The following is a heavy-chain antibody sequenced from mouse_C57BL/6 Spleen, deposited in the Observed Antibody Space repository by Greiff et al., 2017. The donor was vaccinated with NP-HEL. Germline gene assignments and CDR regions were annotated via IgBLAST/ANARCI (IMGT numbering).Heavy chain of an antibody. CDR2: IDPSDSYT. D-gene: IGHD1-1*01. CDR3: ARITTVGYAMDY. V-gene: IGHV1-69*01. Sequence: VQLQQPGAELVMPGASVKLSCKASGYTFTSYWMHWVKQRPGQGLEWIGEIDPSDSYTNYNQKFKGKSTLTVDKSSSTAYMQLSSLTSEDSAVYYCARITTVGYAMDYWGQGTSVTVSS. J-gene: IGHJ4*01. CDR1: GYTFTSYW.